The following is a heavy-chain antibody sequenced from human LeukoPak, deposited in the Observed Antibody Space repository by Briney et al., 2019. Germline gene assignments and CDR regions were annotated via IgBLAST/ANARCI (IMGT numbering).Heavy chain of an antibody. D-gene: IGHD6-19*01. Sequence: GGSLRLSCAASGITFSSYGMSWVRQAPGKGLEWVSSISSTGGTTYYADSVKGRFTISRDNSKNTLYLQMNSLRAEDTAVYYCARHGKQWLVRPPLYYFDYWGQGTLVTVSS. J-gene: IGHJ4*02. V-gene: IGHV3-23*01. CDR2: ISSTGGTT. CDR1: GITFSSYG. CDR3: ARHGKQWLVRPPLYYFDY.